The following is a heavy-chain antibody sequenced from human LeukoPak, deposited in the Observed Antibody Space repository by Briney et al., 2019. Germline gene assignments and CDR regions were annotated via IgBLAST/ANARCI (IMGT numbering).Heavy chain of an antibody. J-gene: IGHJ3*02. Sequence: GASLRLSCAASGFTFSSYAMSWVRQAPGKGLEWVAVISYDGSNKYYADSVKGRFTISRDNSKNTLYLQMNSLRAEDTAVYYCAKESIVGLKGAFDIWGQGTMVTVSS. D-gene: IGHD1-26*01. CDR3: AKESIVGLKGAFDI. CDR1: GFTFSSYA. V-gene: IGHV3-30*18. CDR2: ISYDGSNK.